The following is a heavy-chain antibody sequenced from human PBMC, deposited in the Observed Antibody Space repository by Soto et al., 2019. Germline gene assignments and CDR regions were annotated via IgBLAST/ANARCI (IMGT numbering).Heavy chain of an antibody. J-gene: IGHJ5*02. CDR1: AFSFTNAW. V-gene: IGHV3-15*01. CDR3: STGRSTYGLDL. CDR2: IKSITDGGTT. Sequence: GSLRLSCVASAFSFTNAWMSWVRQAPGKGLEWVGRIKSITDGGTTDYAAPVKGRFTISRDDSNNTLYLQMNSLKTEDTAVYYCSTGRSTYGLDLWGLGTPVTVS. D-gene: IGHD5-18*01.